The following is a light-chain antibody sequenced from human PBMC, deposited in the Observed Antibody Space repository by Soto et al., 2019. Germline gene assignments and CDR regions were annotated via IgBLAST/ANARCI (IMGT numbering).Light chain of an antibody. CDR1: QSVRSNC. CDR3: QQYGRPPQT. Sequence: EIVLTQSPGTLSLSPGERATLSCRASQSVRSNCLAWYHHKPGQAPRLLIYGTPSRATDIPDRFTGSGSGTDFTLTISRLEPEDFAVYSCQQYGRPPQTFGQGTKVDIK. V-gene: IGKV3-20*01. CDR2: GTP. J-gene: IGKJ1*01.